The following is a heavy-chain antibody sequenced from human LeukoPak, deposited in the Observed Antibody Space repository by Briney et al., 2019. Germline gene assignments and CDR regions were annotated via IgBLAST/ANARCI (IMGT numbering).Heavy chain of an antibody. J-gene: IGHJ4*02. D-gene: IGHD6-6*01. CDR1: GGSISGYY. Sequence: SETLSLTCTVSGGSISGYYWSWIRQPPGKGLEWIGEINHSGSTNYNPSLKSRVTISVDTSKNQFSLKLSSVTAADTAVYYCARAWAYSSSSGRPDYWGQGTLVTVSS. CDR2: INHSGST. CDR3: ARAWAYSSSSGRPDY. V-gene: IGHV4-34*01.